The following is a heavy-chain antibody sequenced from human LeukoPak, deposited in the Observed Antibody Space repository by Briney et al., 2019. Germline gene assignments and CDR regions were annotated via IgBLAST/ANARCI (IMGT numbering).Heavy chain of an antibody. CDR2: IIPIFGTA. CDR3: ARDYYYDSSGYNP. J-gene: IGHJ5*02. Sequence: SVKVSCKASGGTFSSYAISWVRQAPGQGLEWMGRIIPIFGTANYAQKFQGRVTITTDESTSTAYMELSSLRSEDTAVYYRARDYYYDSSGYNPWGQGTLVTVSS. CDR1: GGTFSSYA. D-gene: IGHD3-22*01. V-gene: IGHV1-69*05.